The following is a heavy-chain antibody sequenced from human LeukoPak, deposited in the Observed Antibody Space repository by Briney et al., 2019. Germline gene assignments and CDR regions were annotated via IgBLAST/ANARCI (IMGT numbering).Heavy chain of an antibody. V-gene: IGHV4-59*01. CDR3: ARGGGGPYSSSYVLDY. CDR1: SGSISSYY. Sequence: SETLSLTCTVSSGSISSYYWSWIRQPPGKGLEWIGYIYYSGSTNYNPSLKSRVTISVDTSKNQFSLKLSSVTAADTAVYYCARGGGGPYSSSYVLDYWGQGTLVTVSS. CDR2: IYYSGST. D-gene: IGHD6-6*01. J-gene: IGHJ4*02.